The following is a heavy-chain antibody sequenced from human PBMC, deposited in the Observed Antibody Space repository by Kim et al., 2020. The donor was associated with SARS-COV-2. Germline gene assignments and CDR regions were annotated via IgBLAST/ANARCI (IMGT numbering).Heavy chain of an antibody. Sequence: GGSLRLSCAASGFTFSKYWMHSVRQVPGEGLVWVSRSNEDGSITNYADSVRGRFTISRDNARSTLYLQMNSLGAEDTALYYCARDLSGSDDLWGQGTLVTVSS. V-gene: IGHV3-74*01. CDR3: ARDLSGSDDL. J-gene: IGHJ5*02. CDR2: SNEDGSIT. CDR1: GFTFSKYW. D-gene: IGHD5-12*01.